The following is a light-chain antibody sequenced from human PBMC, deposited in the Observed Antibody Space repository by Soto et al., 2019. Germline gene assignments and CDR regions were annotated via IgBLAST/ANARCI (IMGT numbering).Light chain of an antibody. CDR1: SSHAGGYTY. Sequence: QSVLAQPASVRQPPGHSLAISCTETSSHAGGYTYLPLHQLHPGKAPKLILYDVSYRPSGVSDRFSGSKSGNTASLTISGLQAEDEADYYCSSYTSSSTYVFGAGTKVTVL. CDR2: DVS. CDR3: SSYTSSSTYV. J-gene: IGLJ1*01. V-gene: IGLV2-14*01.